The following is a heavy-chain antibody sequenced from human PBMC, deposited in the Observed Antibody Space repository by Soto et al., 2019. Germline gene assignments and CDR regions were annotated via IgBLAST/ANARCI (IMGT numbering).Heavy chain of an antibody. CDR1: GFTFSSYG. V-gene: IGHV3-30*18. CDR2: ISYDGSNK. Sequence: HPGGSLRLSCAASGFTFSSYGMHWVRQAPGKGLEWVAVISYDGSNKYYADSVKGRFTISRDNSKNTLYLQMNSLRAEDTAVYYCAKAQSSIVGAGRPTDYWGQGTLVTVSS. D-gene: IGHD1-26*01. J-gene: IGHJ4*02. CDR3: AKAQSSIVGAGRPTDY.